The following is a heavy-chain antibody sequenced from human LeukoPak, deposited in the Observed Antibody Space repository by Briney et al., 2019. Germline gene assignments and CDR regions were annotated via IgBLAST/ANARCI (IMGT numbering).Heavy chain of an antibody. Sequence: PSETLSLTCTVSGGSISSSSYYWGWIRQPPGKGLEWIGSIYYSGSTYYNPSLKSRVTMSVDTSKNQFSLKLSSVTAADTAVYYCARQSYGSGSLDYWGQGTLVTVSS. CDR3: ARQSYGSGSLDY. D-gene: IGHD3-10*01. CDR2: IYYSGST. CDR1: GGSISSSSYY. V-gene: IGHV4-39*01. J-gene: IGHJ4*02.